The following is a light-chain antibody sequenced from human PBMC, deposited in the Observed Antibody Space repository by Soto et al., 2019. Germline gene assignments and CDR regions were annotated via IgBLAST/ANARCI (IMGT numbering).Light chain of an antibody. Sequence: QSVLTQPPSVSGAPGQRVTISCTGSSSNIGAGYDVFWYQHFPGTAPKLLIFQNTNRPSGVPDRFSGSKSGTSASLAITGLQAEDEADYYSQSHDSSLNVVIFGGGTKLTVL. J-gene: IGLJ2*01. CDR1: SSNIGAGYD. V-gene: IGLV1-40*01. CDR2: QNT. CDR3: QSHDSSLNVVI.